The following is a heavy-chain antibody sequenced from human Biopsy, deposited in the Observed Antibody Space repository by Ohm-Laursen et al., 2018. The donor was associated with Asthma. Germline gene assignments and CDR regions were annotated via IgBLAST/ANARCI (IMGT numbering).Heavy chain of an antibody. CDR3: ARTYYDFLTGQVNDAFAM. J-gene: IGHJ3*02. V-gene: IGHV1-69*01. CDR2: IIPLIGTP. Sequence: GSSVNVSCKVSGGTFTTYSISWVRQAPGQGLVWMGGIIPLIGTPNYAQKFQGRVTITADASTNTAYMDLSSLRSEDTAVYYCARTYYDFLTGQVNDAFAMWGQGTMVTVSS. CDR1: GGTFTTYS. D-gene: IGHD3-9*01.